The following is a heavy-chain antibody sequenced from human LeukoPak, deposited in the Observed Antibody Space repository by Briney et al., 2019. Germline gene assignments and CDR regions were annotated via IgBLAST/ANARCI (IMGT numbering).Heavy chain of an antibody. V-gene: IGHV4-61*02. J-gene: IGHJ6*02. D-gene: IGHD3-10*01. CDR2: IYTSGST. CDR3: ARDDITMVRGVMYYYGMDV. Sequence: PPEALSLTCTVSGGSISSGSYYWSWIRQPAGKGLEWIGRIYTSGSTNYNPSLKSRVTISVDTSKNQFSLKLSSVTAADTAVYYCARDDITMVRGVMYYYGMDVWGQGTTVTVSS. CDR1: GGSISSGSYY.